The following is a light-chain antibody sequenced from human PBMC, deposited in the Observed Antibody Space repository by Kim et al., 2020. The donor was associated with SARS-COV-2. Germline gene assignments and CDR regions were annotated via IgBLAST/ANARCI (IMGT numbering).Light chain of an antibody. V-gene: IGLV3-1*01. CDR2: EDN. J-gene: IGLJ2*01. CDR1: KLEDKY. CDR3: QAWDSHTVV. Sequence: SYELTQPPSVSVSPGQTASITCSGDKLEDKYSCWYQQKPGQSPVLVIYEDNKRPPGIPERFSGSNSGNTATLTISGTQAMDVADYYCQAWDSHTVVFGGGTQLIVL.